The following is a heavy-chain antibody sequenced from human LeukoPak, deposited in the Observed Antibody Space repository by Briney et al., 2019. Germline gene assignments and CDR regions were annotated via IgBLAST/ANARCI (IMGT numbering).Heavy chain of an antibody. J-gene: IGHJ5*02. V-gene: IGHV3-11*05. D-gene: IGHD3-22*01. CDR2: ISSSSSYT. CDR3: ARDRTGFGSSGPNP. Sequence: GGSLRLSCAASGFTFSDYYMSWIRQAPGKGLEWDSYISSSSSYTNYADSVKGRFTISRDNAKNSLYLQMNSLRAEDTAVYYCARDRTGFGSSGPNPWGQGTLVTVSS. CDR1: GFTFSDYY.